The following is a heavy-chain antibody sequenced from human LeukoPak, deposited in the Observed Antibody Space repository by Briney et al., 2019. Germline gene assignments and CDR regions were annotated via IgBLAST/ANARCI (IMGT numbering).Heavy chain of an antibody. V-gene: IGHV3-7*01. Sequence: FTSSASGFTFNGSWINWVRQSPGKGLEWVANMDPSGSQTRYVDSVKGRFTISKDDPGTSLYLEMHSPRAEDTAIYYCAVWTSGNYWGQGALVTVSS. CDR2: MDPSGSQT. J-gene: IGHJ4*02. CDR3: AVWTSGNY. D-gene: IGHD1-1*01. CDR1: GFTFNGSW.